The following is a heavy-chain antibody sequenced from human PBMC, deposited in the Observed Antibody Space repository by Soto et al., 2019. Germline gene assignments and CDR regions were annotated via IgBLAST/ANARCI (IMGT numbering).Heavy chain of an antibody. CDR2: IIPIFGTA. Sequence: QVQLVQSGAEVKKPGSSVKVSCKASGGTFSSYAISWVRQAPGQGLEWMGGIIPIFGTANYAQKFQRRVTITADKSTSTAYMELSSLRSEDTAVSYCAREDYRDYAYYYYGMVFWGQGTTVTVSS. CDR1: GGTFSSYA. D-gene: IGHD4-17*01. V-gene: IGHV1-69*06. CDR3: AREDYRDYAYYYYGMVF. J-gene: IGHJ6*02.